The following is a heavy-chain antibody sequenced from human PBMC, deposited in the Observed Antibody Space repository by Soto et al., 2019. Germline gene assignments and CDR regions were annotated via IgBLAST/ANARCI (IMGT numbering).Heavy chain of an antibody. CDR3: ARCVYYSSGYYYVEGFWFDL. CDR2: IIPIVGTA. Sequence: QVQLVQSGAEVKKPGSSVKVSCKASGGTFSSYAISWVRQAPGQGREWMGGIIPIVGTANYAQKFQGRVTITADESTITAYMELSRVRSEDTAVYYCARCVYYSSGYYYVEGFWFDLWGQGTLVTVSS. CDR1: GGTFSSYA. J-gene: IGHJ5*02. D-gene: IGHD3-22*01. V-gene: IGHV1-69*01.